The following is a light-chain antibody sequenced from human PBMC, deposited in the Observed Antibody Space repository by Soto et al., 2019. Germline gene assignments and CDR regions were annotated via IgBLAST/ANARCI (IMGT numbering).Light chain of an antibody. J-gene: IGKJ2*01. CDR3: QQYYSTPYT. Sequence: DIVMTHSPDSLAVSLGERATINCKSSQSVLYSSNNKNYLAWYQQKPGQPPKLLIYWASTRESGVPDRFSGSGSGTDFTLTSSSLQAEDVAVYYCQQYYSTPYTFGQGTKLEIK. CDR2: WAS. V-gene: IGKV4-1*01. CDR1: QSVLYSSNNKNY.